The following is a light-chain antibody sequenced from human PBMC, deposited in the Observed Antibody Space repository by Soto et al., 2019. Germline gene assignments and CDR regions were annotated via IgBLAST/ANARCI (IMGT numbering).Light chain of an antibody. CDR1: SSDVGGYNY. CDR2: DVT. Sequence: QSALTQPASVSGSPGQSITISCTGTSSDVGGYNYVSWYQQHPGKAPKLMIYDVTNRPSGISSRFSGSKSGNTASLTISGLQAEDEANYYCSSYRRSTTLVVFGGGTKLTVL. CDR3: SSYRRSTTLVV. V-gene: IGLV2-14*03. J-gene: IGLJ2*01.